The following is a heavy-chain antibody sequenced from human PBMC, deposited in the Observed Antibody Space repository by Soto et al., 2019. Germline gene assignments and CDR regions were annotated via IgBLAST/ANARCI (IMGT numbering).Heavy chain of an antibody. Sequence: EVQLLESGGGLAQPGGSLRLSCAVSGLTFSSYAMSWVRQAPGKGLEWVSAISGSGGSTYYADSVKGRFIISRDNSNYTLYLQMNSLRAEDTAVYYCAKVGVITDAFDIWGQGTMVTVSS. CDR2: ISGSGGST. CDR1: GLTFSSYA. J-gene: IGHJ3*02. CDR3: AKVGVITDAFDI. V-gene: IGHV3-23*01. D-gene: IGHD3-22*01.